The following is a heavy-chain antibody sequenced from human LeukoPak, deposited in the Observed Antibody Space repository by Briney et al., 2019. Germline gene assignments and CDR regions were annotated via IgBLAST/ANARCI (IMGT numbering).Heavy chain of an antibody. D-gene: IGHD3-10*01. V-gene: IGHV3-21*04. CDR3: ARDRGLLWFGDPSAYGMDV. Sequence: GGSLRLSCAASGFTFSSYSMSWVRQAPGKGLEWVSSISSGSTYIYYADSMKGRFTISRDNAKNSLYLQMNTLRAEDTAVYYCARDRGLLWFGDPSAYGMDVWGQGTTVTVSS. CDR2: ISSGSTYI. J-gene: IGHJ6*02. CDR1: GFTFSSYS.